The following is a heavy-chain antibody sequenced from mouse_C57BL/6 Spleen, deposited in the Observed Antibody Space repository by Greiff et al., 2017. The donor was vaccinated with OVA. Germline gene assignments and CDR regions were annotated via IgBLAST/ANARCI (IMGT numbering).Heavy chain of an antibody. V-gene: IGHV3-3*01. J-gene: IGHJ1*03. D-gene: IGHD2-1*01. CDR3: ARGAYGNYWYFDV. CDR2: TFYSGIT. Sequence: EVQRVESGPSLVRPSQTLSLTCTVTGFSINSDCYWIWIRQFPGNKLEYIGYTFYSGITYYNPSLESRTYITRDTSKNQFSLKLSSVTTEDTATYYCARGAYGNYWYFDVRGTGTTVTVSS. CDR1: GFSINSDCY.